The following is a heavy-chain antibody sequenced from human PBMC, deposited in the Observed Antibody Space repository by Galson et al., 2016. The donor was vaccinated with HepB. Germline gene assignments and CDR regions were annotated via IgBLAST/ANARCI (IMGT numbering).Heavy chain of an antibody. D-gene: IGHD3-16*01. V-gene: IGHV3-33*01. Sequence: SLRLSCAASGFPFSTYGMHWVRQAPGKGLEWVEVIWYDGSNQYYADSVKGRFTISRDISKNTLYLQMNSLRAEDTALYYCARDAFPDDACDIWGQGTMVTVSS. J-gene: IGHJ3*02. CDR3: ARDAFPDDACDI. CDR1: GFPFSTYG. CDR2: IWYDGSNQ.